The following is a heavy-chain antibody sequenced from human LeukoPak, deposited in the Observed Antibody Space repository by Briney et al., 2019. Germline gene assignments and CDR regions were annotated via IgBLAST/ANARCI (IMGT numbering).Heavy chain of an antibody. CDR1: GGSISSSTDY. D-gene: IGHD2-21*01. Sequence: SETLSLTCTVSGGSISSSTDYWGWIRQAPGKGLEWIGSIYYHENTYYNPSLKSRVTISVDTSKNQFSLKLSSVTAADTAVYYCASFGGGKLGGWGQGTLVTVSS. J-gene: IGHJ4*02. CDR3: ASFGGGKLGG. V-gene: IGHV4-39*07. CDR2: IYYHENT.